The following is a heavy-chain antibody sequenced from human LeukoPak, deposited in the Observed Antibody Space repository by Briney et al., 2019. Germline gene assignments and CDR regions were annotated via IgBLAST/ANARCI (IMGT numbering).Heavy chain of an antibody. CDR2: INHSGST. J-gene: IGHJ4*02. V-gene: IGHV4-34*01. CDR3: ARLSVTAGFYY. D-gene: IGHD5-18*01. Sequence: SETLPLTCAVYGGSFSGYYWSWIRQPPGKGLEWIGEINHSGSTNYNPSLKSRVTISVDTSKNQFSLKLSSVTAADTAVYYCARLSVTAGFYYWGQGTLVTVPS. CDR1: GGSFSGYY.